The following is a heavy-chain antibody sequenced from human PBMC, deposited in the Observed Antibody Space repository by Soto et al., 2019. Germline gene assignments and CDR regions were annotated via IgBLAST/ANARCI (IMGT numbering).Heavy chain of an antibody. Sequence: QVQLVQSGAEVKKPGASVKVSCKASGYTFTSYGISWVRQAPGQGLEWMGWISAYNGNTNYAQKLQVRVTMTTDTYTSTAYMELRSLRSDDTAVYYCARDSPTAMARNYYYYGMDVWGQGTTVTVSS. V-gene: IGHV1-18*01. CDR3: ARDSPTAMARNYYYYGMDV. J-gene: IGHJ6*02. D-gene: IGHD5-18*01. CDR1: GYTFTSYG. CDR2: ISAYNGNT.